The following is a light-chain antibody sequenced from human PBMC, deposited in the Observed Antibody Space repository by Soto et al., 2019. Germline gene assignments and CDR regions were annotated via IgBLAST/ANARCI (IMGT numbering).Light chain of an antibody. Sequence: DIQMTQSQSSLSASVGDRVTITCQASQNINNYLNWYQQKPGRAPKLLIYDASNLEAGVPSRFRGSGSGTDFTFTISRLQPEDIATDYCQQYENLPTFGQGTRLEIK. J-gene: IGKJ5*01. CDR3: QQYENLPT. CDR2: DAS. V-gene: IGKV1-33*01. CDR1: QNINNY.